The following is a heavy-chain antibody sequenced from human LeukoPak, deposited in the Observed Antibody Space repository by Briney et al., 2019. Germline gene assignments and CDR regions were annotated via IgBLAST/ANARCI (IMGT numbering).Heavy chain of an antibody. J-gene: IGHJ3*02. CDR3: AKEYCSGGSCYLGAFDI. D-gene: IGHD2-15*01. Sequence: GGSLRLSCAASGFTFDDYAMHWVRQAPGKGLEWVSGISWNSGSIGYADSVKGRFTISRDNAKNSLYLQMNSLRAEDMALYYCAKEYCSGGSCYLGAFDIWGQGTMVTVSS. CDR2: ISWNSGSI. V-gene: IGHV3-9*03. CDR1: GFTFDDYA.